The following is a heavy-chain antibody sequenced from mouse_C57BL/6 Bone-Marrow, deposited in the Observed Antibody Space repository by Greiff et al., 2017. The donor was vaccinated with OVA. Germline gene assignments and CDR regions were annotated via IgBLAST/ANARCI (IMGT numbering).Heavy chain of an antibody. Sequence: VQVVESGAELVRPGTSVKVSCKASGYAFTNYLIEWVKQRPGQGLEWIGVINPGSGGTNYNEKFKGKATLTADKSSSTAYMQLSSLTSEDAAVYFCESGGWLLRTFAYWGQGTLVTVSA. J-gene: IGHJ3*01. CDR1: GYAFTNYL. CDR3: ESGGWLLRTFAY. CDR2: INPGSGGT. D-gene: IGHD2-3*01. V-gene: IGHV1-54*01.